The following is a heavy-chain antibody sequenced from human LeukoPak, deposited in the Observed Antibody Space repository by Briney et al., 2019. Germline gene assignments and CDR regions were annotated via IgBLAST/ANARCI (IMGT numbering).Heavy chain of an antibody. CDR1: GFTFSSYA. CDR2: ISGSGSST. V-gene: IGHV3-23*01. J-gene: IGHJ4*02. D-gene: IGHD1-26*01. Sequence: GGSLRLSCAASGFTFSSYAMSWVRQAPGKGLEWVSAISGSGSSTYYADSVKGRFTISRDNSKNTLYLQMNSLRAEDTAVYYCAKSVVGATTFRTPMLIFDYWGQGTLVTVSS. CDR3: AKSVVGATTFRTPMLIFDY.